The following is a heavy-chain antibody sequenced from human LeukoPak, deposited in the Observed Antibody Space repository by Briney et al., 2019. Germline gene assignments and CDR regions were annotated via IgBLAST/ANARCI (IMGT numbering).Heavy chain of an antibody. V-gene: IGHV4-34*01. Sequence: SETLSLTCAVYGGSFSGYYWSWIRQPPGKGLEWIGEINHSGSTNYNPSLKSRVTISVDTSTNQFSLKLSSVTAADTAVYYCARGPVLRFLEWLGRYYYMDVWGKGTTVTVSS. CDR1: GGSFSGYY. CDR3: ARGPVLRFLEWLGRYYYMDV. J-gene: IGHJ6*03. D-gene: IGHD3-3*01. CDR2: INHSGST.